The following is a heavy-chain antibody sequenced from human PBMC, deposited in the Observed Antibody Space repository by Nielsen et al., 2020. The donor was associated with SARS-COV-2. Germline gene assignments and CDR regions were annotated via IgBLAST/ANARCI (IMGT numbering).Heavy chain of an antibody. D-gene: IGHD3-22*01. CDR1: GASVSSYY. CDR2: VSYRGST. Sequence: SETLSLTCTVSGASVSSYYWGWIRQPPGKGLEWIGYVSYRGSTNYNPSLKSRVTISVDTSNNQCSLKLSSLTAADTAVYYCARERENFYDKYYFDSWGQGILVTVSS. V-gene: IGHV4-59*02. CDR3: ARERENFYDKYYFDS. J-gene: IGHJ4*02.